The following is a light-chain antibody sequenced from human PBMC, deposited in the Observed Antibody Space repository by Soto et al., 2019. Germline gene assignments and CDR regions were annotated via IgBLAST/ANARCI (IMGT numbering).Light chain of an antibody. CDR1: QSVISTY. J-gene: IGKJ5*01. Sequence: EIVLTQSPVTLSLSPGERATLSCRASQSVISTYLAWYQQKPGQAPRLLIYGASSRATGIPDRFSGSGSGTDVTLTISRLEPEDFAVYYCQQYGSSPITFGQGTRLEIK. CDR3: QQYGSSPIT. V-gene: IGKV3-20*01. CDR2: GAS.